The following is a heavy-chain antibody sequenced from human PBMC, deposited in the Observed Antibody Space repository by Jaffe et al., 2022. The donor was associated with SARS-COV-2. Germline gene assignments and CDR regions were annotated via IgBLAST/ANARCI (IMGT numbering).Heavy chain of an antibody. CDR2: IWYDGINK. Sequence: QVQLVESGGGVVQPGRSLRLSCAASGFTFSSFGMHWVRQAPGKGLEWVAVIWYDGINKYYADSVKGRFTISRDNSKNTLYLQMNSLRAEDTAVYYCARFPGAGDQYRFIDYWGQGTLVTVSS. J-gene: IGHJ4*02. D-gene: IGHD5-12*01. V-gene: IGHV3-33*01. CDR3: ARFPGAGDQYRFIDY. CDR1: GFTFSSFG.